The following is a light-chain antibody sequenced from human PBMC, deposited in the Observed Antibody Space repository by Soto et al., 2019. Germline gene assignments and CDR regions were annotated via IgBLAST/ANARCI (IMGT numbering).Light chain of an antibody. Sequence: AIRMTQSPSSFSASTGDRVTITCRASQGISSYLAWYQQKPGKAPTLLIYAASTFQSGVPSRFSGSGSGTDFTLTISCLETEDFATYYCQQYYSYPLTFGGGTKVEIK. CDR3: QQYYSYPLT. CDR2: AAS. CDR1: QGISSY. V-gene: IGKV1-8*01. J-gene: IGKJ4*01.